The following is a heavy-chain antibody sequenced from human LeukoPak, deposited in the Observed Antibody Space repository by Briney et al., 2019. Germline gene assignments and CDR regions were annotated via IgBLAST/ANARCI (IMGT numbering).Heavy chain of an antibody. V-gene: IGHV3-21*01. Sequence: GGSLRLSCAGYGFTFSGHGMIWVRQAPGKGLEWASSISSSSSYIYYADSVKGRFTISRDNAKNSLYLQMNSLRAEDTAVYYRARTGYSSSHDYWGQGTLVTVSS. CDR2: ISSSSSYI. D-gene: IGHD6-13*01. CDR3: ARTGYSSSHDY. CDR1: GFTFSGHG. J-gene: IGHJ4*02.